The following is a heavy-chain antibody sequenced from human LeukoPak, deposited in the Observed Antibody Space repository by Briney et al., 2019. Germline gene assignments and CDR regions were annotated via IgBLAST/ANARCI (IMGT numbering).Heavy chain of an antibody. Sequence: SETLSLTCTVSGGSINSYYWSWIRQPAGKGLEWIGRIYTSGSTNYNPSLKSRVTMSVDTSKNQFSLKLSSVTAADTAVFYCARQTYCSSTSCYPDYWGQGTLVTVSS. CDR1: GGSINSYY. D-gene: IGHD2-2*01. CDR3: ARQTYCSSTSCYPDY. J-gene: IGHJ4*02. CDR2: IYTSGST. V-gene: IGHV4-4*07.